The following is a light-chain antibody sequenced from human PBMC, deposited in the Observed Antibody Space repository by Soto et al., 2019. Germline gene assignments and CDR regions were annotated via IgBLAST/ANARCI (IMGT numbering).Light chain of an antibody. CDR1: QSVASY. Sequence: EIVLTRSPATLSLSPGEGATRSCRASQSVASYLAWYQQKPGQAPRLLIYDASNRATGIPARFSGSGSGTDFTLTISSLEPEDFAVYYCQQRSNWPLTFGQGTKVDIK. CDR2: DAS. V-gene: IGKV3-11*01. CDR3: QQRSNWPLT. J-gene: IGKJ1*01.